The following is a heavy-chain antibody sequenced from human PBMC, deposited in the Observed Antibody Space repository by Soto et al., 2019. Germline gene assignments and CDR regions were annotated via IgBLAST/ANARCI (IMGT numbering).Heavy chain of an antibody. J-gene: IGHJ4*02. CDR2: IIPIFGTA. D-gene: IGHD3-3*01. CDR3: APRYYDFWSGYYGNDY. V-gene: IGHV1-69*13. Sequence: SVKVSCKASGGTFSSYAISWVRQAPGQGLEWMGGIIPIFGTANYAQKFQGRVTITADESTSTAYMELSSLRSEDTAVYYCAPRYYDFWSGYYGNDYWGQGTLVTVSS. CDR1: GGTFSSYA.